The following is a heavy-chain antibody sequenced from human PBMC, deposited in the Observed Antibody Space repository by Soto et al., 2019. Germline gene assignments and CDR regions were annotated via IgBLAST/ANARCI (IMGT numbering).Heavy chain of an antibody. CDR2: ISFDGSNK. V-gene: IGHV3-30*18. CDR3: ANGGWLQS. CDR1: GFTFSSYG. J-gene: IGHJ4*02. Sequence: GGSLRLSCAASGFTFSSYGMHWVRQAPGKGLEWVTFISFDGSNKYYADSVKGRFTISRDNSKNTLYLHMNSLRAEDTAVYYCANGGWLQSRGQGTLVTVSS. D-gene: IGHD5-12*01.